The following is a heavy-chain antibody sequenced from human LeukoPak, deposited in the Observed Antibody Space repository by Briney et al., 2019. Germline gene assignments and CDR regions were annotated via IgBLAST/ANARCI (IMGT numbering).Heavy chain of an antibody. D-gene: IGHD5-18*01. CDR2: VYDTGDT. CDR3: ARARIQLWFGN. CDR1: GTSITRTY. J-gene: IGHJ4*02. Sequence: SETLSLTCTVSGTSITRTYWSWIRQPPGRGLESVGYVYDTGDTNYNPSLKSRVTMSLDTSKNQFSLKLSSVTAADTAVYYCARARIQLWFGNWGQGTLVTVSS. V-gene: IGHV4-59*08.